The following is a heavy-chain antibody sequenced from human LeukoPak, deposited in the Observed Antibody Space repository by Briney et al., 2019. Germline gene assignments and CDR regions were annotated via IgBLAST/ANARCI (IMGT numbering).Heavy chain of an antibody. D-gene: IGHD4-17*01. CDR3: ARDKAVTTMGGWFDP. J-gene: IGHJ5*02. CDR2: ISFDGSNK. CDR1: VFTPTSYA. Sequence: RTLRLSRAPPVFTPTSYAMHWGRQAPGNGLEWVAVISFDGSNKYYADSVKGRFTISRDNSKNTLYLQMNSLRAEDTAVYYCARDKAVTTMGGWFDPWGQGTLVTVSS. V-gene: IGHV3-30-3*01.